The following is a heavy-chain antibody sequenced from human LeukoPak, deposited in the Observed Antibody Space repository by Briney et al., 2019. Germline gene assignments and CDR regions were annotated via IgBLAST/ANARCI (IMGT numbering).Heavy chain of an antibody. D-gene: IGHD1-1*01. CDR3: ARELEREVGFDY. CDR2: INPNSGGT. CDR1: GYTFTGYY. J-gene: IGHJ4*02. V-gene: IGHV1-2*04. Sequence: GASVKVSCKGSGYTFTGYYMHWVRQAPGQGLEWMGWINPNSGGTNYAQKFQGWVTMSRDTSISTAYMELSRLRSDDTAVYYCARELEREVGFDYWGQGTLVTVSS.